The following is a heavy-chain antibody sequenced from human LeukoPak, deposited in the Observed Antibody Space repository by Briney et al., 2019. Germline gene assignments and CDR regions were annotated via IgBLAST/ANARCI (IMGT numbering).Heavy chain of an antibody. CDR1: GFTFSSYS. CDR2: ISGSSSYI. V-gene: IGHV3-21*01. J-gene: IGHJ4*02. CDR3: ATRSYYDFWSGYLGSFDY. D-gene: IGHD3-3*01. Sequence: GGSLRLSCAASGFTFSSYSMNWVRQAPGKGLEWVSSISGSSSYIYYADSVKGRFTISRDNAKNSLYLQMNSLRAEDTAVYYCATRSYYDFWSGYLGSFDYWGQGTLVTVSS.